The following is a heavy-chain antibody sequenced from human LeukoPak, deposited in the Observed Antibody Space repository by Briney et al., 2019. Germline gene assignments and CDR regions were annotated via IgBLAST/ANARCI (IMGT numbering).Heavy chain of an antibody. CDR2: MNPNSGNT. J-gene: IGHJ5*02. CDR1: GYTFTSYD. Sequence: GASVTVSCKASGYTFTSYDIHWVRQATGQGLEWMGWMNPNSGNTGYAQKFQGRVTMTRNTSISTAYMELSGLRSEDTAVYYCARGLMVYAGIRFDPWGQGTLVSVSS. V-gene: IGHV1-8*01. D-gene: IGHD2-8*01. CDR3: ARGLMVYAGIRFDP.